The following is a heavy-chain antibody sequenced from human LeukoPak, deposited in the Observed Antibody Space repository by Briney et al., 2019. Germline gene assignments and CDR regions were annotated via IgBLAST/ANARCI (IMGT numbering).Heavy chain of an antibody. CDR2: ISTHSTSI. J-gene: IGHJ4*02. Sequence: GGSLRLSCAASGFTFSDYNMNWYRQAPGKRLDWVSYISTHSTSIYYADSVKGRFTISRDNAKSSLYLQMNSLRAEDTAVYYCARDYYDSSGYSPLGYWGQGTLVTVSS. CDR1: GFTFSDYN. D-gene: IGHD3-22*01. V-gene: IGHV3-48*01. CDR3: ARDYYDSSGYSPLGY.